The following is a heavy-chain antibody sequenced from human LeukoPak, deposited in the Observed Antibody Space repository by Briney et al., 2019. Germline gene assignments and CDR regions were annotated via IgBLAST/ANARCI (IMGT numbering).Heavy chain of an antibody. D-gene: IGHD1-26*01. V-gene: IGHV4-59*01. CDR3: AGGTWGGSYLDYYYYMDV. CDR1: GGSISSYY. Sequence: SETLSLTCTVSGGSISSYYWSWIRQPPGKGLEWIGYIYYSGSTNYNPSLKSRVTISVDTSKNQFSLKLSSVTAADTAVYYCAGGTWGGSYLDYYYYMDVWGKGTTVTVSS. J-gene: IGHJ6*03. CDR2: IYYSGST.